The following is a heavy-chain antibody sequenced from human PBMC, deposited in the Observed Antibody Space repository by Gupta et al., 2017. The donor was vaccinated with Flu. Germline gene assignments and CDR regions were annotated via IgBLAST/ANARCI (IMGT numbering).Heavy chain of an antibody. J-gene: IGHJ4*02. V-gene: IGHV3-48*03. CDR3: ARGHWDK. CDR2: ISQRVAK. D-gene: IGHD1-26*01. Sequence: EVQLVESGGGLVQPGGSLRLSCAISGFTFNSYEMSWVRQAPGRGLEWIAFISQRVAKYYTDPVRGRFSISRDTANNALYLQMSSLRDEDTAIYYWARGHWDKWGKGPPVTVSS. CDR1: GFTFNSYE.